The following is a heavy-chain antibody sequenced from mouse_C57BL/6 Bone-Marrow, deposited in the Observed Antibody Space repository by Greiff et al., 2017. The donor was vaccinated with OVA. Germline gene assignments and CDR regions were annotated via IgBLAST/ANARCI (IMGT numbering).Heavy chain of an antibody. CDR1: GFTFSDFY. J-gene: IGHJ3*01. Sequence: EVKVVESGGGLVQSGRSLRLSCAPSGFTFSDFYMEWVRQAPGKGLEWIAASRNKANDYTTEYSASVKGRFIVSRDTSQSILYLQMNALRAEDTAIYYCARDLDFAYWGQGTLVTVSA. V-gene: IGHV7-1*01. CDR3: ARDLDFAY. CDR2: SRNKANDYTT.